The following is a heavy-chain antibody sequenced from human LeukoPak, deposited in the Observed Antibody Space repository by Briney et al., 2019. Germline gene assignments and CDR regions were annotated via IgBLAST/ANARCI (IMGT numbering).Heavy chain of an antibody. CDR2: ISGSGGST. CDR1: GCTFSSYA. CDR3: AKHGRGSSWYRGFDY. J-gene: IGHJ4*02. V-gene: IGHV3-23*01. D-gene: IGHD6-13*01. Sequence: GGSLRLSCAASGCTFSSYAMSWVREAPGKGLEWVSAISGSGGSTYYADSVKGRFTISRDNSKNTLYLQMNSLRAEDTAVYYCAKHGRGSSWYRGFDYWGQGTLVTVSS.